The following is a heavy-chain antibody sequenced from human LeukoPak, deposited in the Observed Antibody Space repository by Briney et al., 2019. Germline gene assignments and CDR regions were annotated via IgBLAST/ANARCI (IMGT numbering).Heavy chain of an antibody. CDR1: GGTFSSYA. CDR3: ASGFEYSSTSEWFDP. V-gene: IGHV1-69*01. Sequence: ASVKVSCKASGGTFSSYAISWVRQAPGQGLEWMGGIIPIFGTANYAQKFQSRVTITADESTSTAYMELSSLRSEDTAVYYCASGFEYSSTSEWFDPWGQGTLVTVSS. CDR2: IIPIFGTA. D-gene: IGHD6-6*01. J-gene: IGHJ5*02.